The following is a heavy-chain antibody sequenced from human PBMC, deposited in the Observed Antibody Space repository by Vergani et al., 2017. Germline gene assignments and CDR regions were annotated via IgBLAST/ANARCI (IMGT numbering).Heavy chain of an antibody. Sequence: QVQLQQWGGGLLKPSETLSLTCVVNGGSFTSYHWKWIRQSPGEGLEWVGDIDHTGRPDYNPSLKSRLTMSVDKSRNQFSLTLNSVTDTDTAIYFCARVNTETNGHLYYYYYMDVWGQGTAVTVS. CDR1: GGSFTSYH. CDR3: ARVNTETNGHLYYYYYMDV. D-gene: IGHD4-11*01. CDR2: IDHTGRP. J-gene: IGHJ6*03. V-gene: IGHV4-34*01.